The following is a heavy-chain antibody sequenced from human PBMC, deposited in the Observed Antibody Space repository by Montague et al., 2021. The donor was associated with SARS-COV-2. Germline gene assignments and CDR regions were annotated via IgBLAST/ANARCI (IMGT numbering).Heavy chain of an antibody. CDR1: GGFISSSY. CDR2: IYHSGST. J-gene: IGHJ6*02. D-gene: IGHD2-21*02. V-gene: IGHV4-59*01. Sequence: SETLSLTCTVPGGFISSSYWSWIRQPPGKGLEWIGYIYHSGSTNYNPSLKSRVTISIDTSMNQFSLSLGSMTAADTAVYFCARDLLPPRTAIKTNFFGLDVWGQGTTVIVSS. CDR3: ARDLLPPRTAIKTNFFGLDV.